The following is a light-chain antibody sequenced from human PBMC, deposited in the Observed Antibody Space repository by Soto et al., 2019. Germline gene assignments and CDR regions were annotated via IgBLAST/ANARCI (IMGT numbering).Light chain of an antibody. CDR3: NAQTSANTYV. V-gene: IGLV2-14*01. CDR1: RSDIGNYNR. J-gene: IGLJ1*01. Sequence: ALTQPASVSGSPGQSITISCTGTRSDIGNYNRVSWYQQHPGKAPKLMIYAVADRPSGVPNRFSGSKSGNTASLTISALQAEDEADYYCNAQTSANTYVFGTGTKVTVL. CDR2: AVA.